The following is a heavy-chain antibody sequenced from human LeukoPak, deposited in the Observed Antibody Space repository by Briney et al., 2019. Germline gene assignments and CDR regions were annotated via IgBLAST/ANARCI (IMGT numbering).Heavy chain of an antibody. D-gene: IGHD1-1*01. J-gene: IGHJ6*02. Sequence: PGGSLRLSCAASGLTFSSYWMHWVRQVPGKGLVWVSRINSDGSDTTYADSVKGRFTISRDNAKNSLYLQMNSLRAEDTAVYYCARSGNWNYHYYGMDVWGQGTTVTVSS. CDR2: INSDGSDT. V-gene: IGHV3-74*01. CDR1: GLTFSSYW. CDR3: ARSGNWNYHYYGMDV.